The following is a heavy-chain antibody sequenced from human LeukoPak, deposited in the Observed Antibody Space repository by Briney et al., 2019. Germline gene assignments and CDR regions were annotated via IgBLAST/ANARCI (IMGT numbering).Heavy chain of an antibody. V-gene: IGHV4-59*01. J-gene: IGHJ3*02. CDR3: ARETFGAFDI. Sequence: PSETLSLTCTVSGGSISSYYWSWIRQPPGKGLEWIGYIYYSGSTNYNPSLKSRVTISVDTSKNQFSLKLSSVTAADTAVYYCARETFGAFDIWGQGTMVTVSS. D-gene: IGHD3-16*01. CDR2: IYYSGST. CDR1: GGSISSYY.